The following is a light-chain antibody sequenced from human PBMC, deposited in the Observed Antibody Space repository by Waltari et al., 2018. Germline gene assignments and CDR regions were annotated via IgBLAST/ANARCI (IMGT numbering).Light chain of an antibody. CDR1: SPRSYY. Sequence: SSELTQDPAVSVAMGPTVRNTCQGHSPRSYYDSRNQQRPGQAPILVIYDKNNRPSGVPDRFSGSSSHNTGSLTIPGAQAEDEASYYCHSRDASGVAGSFGGGTKLTVL. CDR3: HSRDASGVAGS. CDR2: DKN. V-gene: IGLV3-19*01. J-gene: IGLJ2*01.